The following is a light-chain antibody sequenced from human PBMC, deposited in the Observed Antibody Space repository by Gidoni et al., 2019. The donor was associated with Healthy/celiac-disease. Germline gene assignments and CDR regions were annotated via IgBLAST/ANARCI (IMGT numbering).Light chain of an antibody. CDR1: RSVFYSSNNKNY. CDR2: WAS. J-gene: IGKJ1*01. CDR3: QQYYNTPRT. Sequence: DIVMTQSPASLTVSRRERSTINGKSSRSVFYSSNNKNYLAWSQPKPARPPKLRIYWASTRESGVPDQFIGRGSGTDFTLSICSWQAEAVAVYYCQQYYNTPRTFGQGTKVEVK. V-gene: IGKV4-1*01.